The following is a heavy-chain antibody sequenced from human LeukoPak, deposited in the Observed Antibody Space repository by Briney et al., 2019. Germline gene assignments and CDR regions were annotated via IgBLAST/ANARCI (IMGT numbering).Heavy chain of an antibody. CDR2: ISAYNGKT. D-gene: IGHD3-9*01. Sequence: ASVKVSCKASGYTFTSFYFTWVRQAPGQGLEWLGWISAYNGKTDYAQKVQGRVIMTTETSTSTASMELRSLTYDDTAVYWCAGAVSDWPPYIDYWGQGTLVTVSS. CDR3: AGAVSDWPPYIDY. J-gene: IGHJ4*02. V-gene: IGHV1-18*01. CDR1: GYTFTSFY.